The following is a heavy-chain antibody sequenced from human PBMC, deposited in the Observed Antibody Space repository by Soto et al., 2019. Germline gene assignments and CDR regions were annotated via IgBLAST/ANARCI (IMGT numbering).Heavy chain of an antibody. CDR2: IYYSGST. Sequence: PSETLSLTCTVSGGSISSYYWSWIRPPPGKGLEWIGYIYYSGSTNYNPSLKSRVTISVDTSKNQFSLKLSSVTAADTAVYYCARLDIYYDSSGYYYRAFDIWGQGTMVTVSS. CDR3: ARLDIYYDSSGYYYRAFDI. J-gene: IGHJ3*02. V-gene: IGHV4-59*01. CDR1: GGSISSYY. D-gene: IGHD3-22*01.